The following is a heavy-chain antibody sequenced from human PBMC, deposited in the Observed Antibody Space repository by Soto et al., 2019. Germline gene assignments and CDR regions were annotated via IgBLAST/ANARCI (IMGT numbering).Heavy chain of an antibody. Sequence: SETLSLTCAVYGGSFSGYYWSWIRQPPGKGLEWIGEINHSGSANYNPSLKSRVSISVDTSKNQFSLKLSSVTAADTAVFYCARRYYYDNTGHSVWFDPWGQGNLVTVSS. CDR1: GGSFSGYY. CDR2: INHSGSA. D-gene: IGHD3-22*01. CDR3: ARRYYYDNTGHSVWFDP. V-gene: IGHV4-34*01. J-gene: IGHJ5*02.